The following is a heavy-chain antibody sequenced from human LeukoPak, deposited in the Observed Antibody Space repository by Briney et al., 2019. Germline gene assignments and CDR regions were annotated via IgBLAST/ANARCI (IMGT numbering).Heavy chain of an antibody. CDR1: GFTFSSYS. D-gene: IGHD2-21*02. V-gene: IGHV3-74*01. CDR2: IRSDGTST. J-gene: IGHJ1*01. Sequence: GGSLRLSCAASGFTFSSYSMNWVRQAPGKGLVWVSRIRSDGTSTSYADSVKGRFTISRDNAKNTLYLQMSSLRAEDTAVYYCARGGDPVKYYAEYFQYWGQGTLVTVSS. CDR3: ARGGDPVKYYAEYFQY.